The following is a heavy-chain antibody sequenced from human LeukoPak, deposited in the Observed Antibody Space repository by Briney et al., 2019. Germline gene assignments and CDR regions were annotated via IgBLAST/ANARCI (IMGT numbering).Heavy chain of an antibody. CDR1: GYTFTSYD. D-gene: IGHD3-10*01. CDR3: ARDRSGSGTKRPYYFDY. CDR2: INPNSGGT. V-gene: IGHV1-2*02. Sequence: GASVKVSCKASGYTFTSYDINWVRQAPGQGLEWMGWINPNSGGTNYAQKFQGRVTMTRDTSISTAYMELSRLRSDDTAVYYCARDRSGSGTKRPYYFDYWGQGTLVTVSS. J-gene: IGHJ4*02.